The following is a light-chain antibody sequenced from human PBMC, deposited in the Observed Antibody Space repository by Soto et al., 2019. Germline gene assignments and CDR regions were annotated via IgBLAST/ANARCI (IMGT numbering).Light chain of an antibody. V-gene: IGLV2-14*01. CDR2: EVN. Sequence: QSALTQPASVSGSPGQSITISCTGTSSDVGGYNYVSWYQHHPGKAPKLMIYEVNTRPSGVSNRFSGSKSGNTASLTISGLQAEDETDYYCSSYTSSSTEVFGTGTKVTVL. CDR1: SSDVGGYNY. CDR3: SSYTSSSTEV. J-gene: IGLJ1*01.